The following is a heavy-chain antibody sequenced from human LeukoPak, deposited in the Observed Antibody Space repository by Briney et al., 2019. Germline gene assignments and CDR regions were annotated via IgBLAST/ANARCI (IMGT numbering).Heavy chain of an antibody. J-gene: IGHJ4*02. V-gene: IGHV3-66*01. CDR3: ARDTEMATVPGNY. D-gene: IGHD5-24*01. CDR2: IYSGGST. CDR1: GFTVSSNY. Sequence: GGSLRLSCAASGFTVSSNYMSWVRQAPGKGLEWVSVIYSGGSTYYADSVKGRFTISRDNSKNTLYLQMNSLRAEDTAVYYCARDTEMATVPGNYWGQGTLVTVSS.